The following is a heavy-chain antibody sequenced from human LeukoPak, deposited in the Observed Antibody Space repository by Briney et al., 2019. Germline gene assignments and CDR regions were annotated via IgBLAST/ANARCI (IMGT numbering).Heavy chain of an antibody. J-gene: IGHJ6*02. CDR2: INHSGRT. Sequence: SETLSLTCAVYGGSFSDYFWVWIRQPPGKGLEWIGEINHSGRTYYNPSLKGRVTISVDTSKNQFSLNLSSVTAADTAVYYCASDVVVVQAAIHYAMDVWGQGTTVTVSS. V-gene: IGHV4-34*01. CDR1: GGSFSDYF. CDR3: ASDVVVVQAAIHYAMDV. D-gene: IGHD2-2*01.